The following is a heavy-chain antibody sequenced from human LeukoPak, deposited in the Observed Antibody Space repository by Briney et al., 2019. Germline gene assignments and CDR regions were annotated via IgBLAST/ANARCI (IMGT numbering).Heavy chain of an antibody. J-gene: IGHJ4*02. CDR2: INHSGYT. CDR1: GVSFDDYY. V-gene: IGHV4-34*04. CDR3: TRMTTGHDC. Sequence: SETLSLMRAVSGVSFDDYYWTWVRQTPGRGLEWIGEINHSGYTNDSPSLKSRATLSIDTSRKQFSLNLRSVTVADAGFYYCTRMTTGHDCSAKGTLVTVSS. D-gene: IGHD4-17*01.